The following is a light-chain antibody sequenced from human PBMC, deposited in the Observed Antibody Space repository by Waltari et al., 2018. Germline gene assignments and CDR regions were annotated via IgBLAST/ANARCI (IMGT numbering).Light chain of an antibody. CDR2: KDS. J-gene: IGLJ3*02. Sequence: SYGLTQAPSVSVSPGQTARITCSGDTLPKEYAYWYQPKPGQAPVLVIYKDSERPSGIPERFSGSRAGTTVALTINGVQAEDEAEYYCQSSDSSGSYVLFGGGTKLTVL. CDR3: QSSDSSGSYVL. V-gene: IGLV3-25*03. CDR1: TLPKEY.